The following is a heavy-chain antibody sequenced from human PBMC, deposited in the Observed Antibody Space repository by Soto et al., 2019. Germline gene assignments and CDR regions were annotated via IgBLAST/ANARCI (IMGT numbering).Heavy chain of an antibody. CDR2: ISSSSSTI. V-gene: IGHV3-48*02. CDR1: GFTFSSYS. D-gene: IGHD6-19*01. CDR3: ARDSGVAYSSGWYAYGHDY. Sequence: EVQLVESGGGLVQPGGSLRLSCAASGFTFSSYSMNWVRQAPGKGLEWVSYISSSSSTIYYADSVKGRFTISRDNAKNSLYLQMNSVRDEDTAVYYCARDSGVAYSSGWYAYGHDYWGQGTLVTVSS. J-gene: IGHJ4*02.